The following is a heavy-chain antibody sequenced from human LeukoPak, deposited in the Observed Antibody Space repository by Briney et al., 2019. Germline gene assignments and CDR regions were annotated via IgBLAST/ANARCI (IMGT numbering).Heavy chain of an antibody. CDR2: IYSGGST. CDR1: GFTVSSNY. Sequence: GGSLRLSCAASGFTVSSNYMSWVRQAPGKGLEWVSVIYSGGSTYYADSVKGRFTISRDNSKNTLYLQMNSLRAEDTAVYYCAGTIVVVPAAHSYYYYYMDVWGKGTTVTVSS. J-gene: IGHJ6*03. V-gene: IGHV3-53*01. D-gene: IGHD2-2*01. CDR3: AGTIVVVPAAHSYYYYYMDV.